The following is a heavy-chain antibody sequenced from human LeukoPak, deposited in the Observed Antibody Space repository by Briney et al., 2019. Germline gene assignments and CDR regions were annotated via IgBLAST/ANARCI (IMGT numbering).Heavy chain of an antibody. CDR3: ARRSITIPNWFDP. Sequence: SETLSLTCAVYGGSISSYYWSWIRQPPGKGLEWIGYIYYSGSTNYNPSLKSRVTISVDTSKNQFSLKLSSVTAADTAVYYCARRSITIPNWFDPWGQGTLVTVSS. CDR1: GGSISSYY. J-gene: IGHJ5*02. V-gene: IGHV4-59*08. D-gene: IGHD3-3*01. CDR2: IYYSGST.